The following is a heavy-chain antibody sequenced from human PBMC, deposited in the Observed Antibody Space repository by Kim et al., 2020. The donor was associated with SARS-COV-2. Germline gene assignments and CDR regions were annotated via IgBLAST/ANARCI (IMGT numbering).Heavy chain of an antibody. D-gene: IGHD3-9*01. J-gene: IGHJ4*02. CDR2: IYYSGST. CDR1: GGSVSSGSYY. CDR3: ARMQNYEILTGYSLFDY. Sequence: SETLSLTCTVSGGSVSSGSYYWSWIRQPPGKGLECIGYIYYSGSTNYNPSLKSRDTISVDTSKNQFSLKLSSVTAADTAVYYCARMQNYEILTGYSLFDYCGQGNLFTVSS. V-gene: IGHV4-61*01.